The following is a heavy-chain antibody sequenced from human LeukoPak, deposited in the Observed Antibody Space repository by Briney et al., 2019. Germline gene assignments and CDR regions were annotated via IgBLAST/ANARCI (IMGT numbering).Heavy chain of an antibody. CDR1: GGSFSSYY. V-gene: IGHV4-34*01. Sequence: PSETLSLTCAVYGGSFSSYYWSWIRQPPGKGLEWIGEINHSGSTNYNLSLKSRVTISVDTSKNQFSLKLSSVTAADTAVYYCARGEWLRSWFGYWGQGTLVTVSS. CDR2: INHSGST. CDR3: ARGEWLRSWFGY. D-gene: IGHD5-12*01. J-gene: IGHJ4*02.